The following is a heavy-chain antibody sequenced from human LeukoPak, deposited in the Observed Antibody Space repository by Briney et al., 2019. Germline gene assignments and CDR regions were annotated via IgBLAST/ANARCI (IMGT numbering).Heavy chain of an antibody. CDR2: ISGSGGST. CDR1: GFTFSSYA. CDR3: AKGVLDSSGPLYTPFDY. V-gene: IGHV3-23*01. Sequence: PGGSLRLSCAASGFTFSSYAMSWVRQAPGKGLEWVSAISGSGGSTYYADSVKGRFTISRDNSKNTLYLQMNSLRAEDTAVYYCAKGVLDSSGPLYTPFDYWGQGTLVTVSS. D-gene: IGHD3-22*01. J-gene: IGHJ4*02.